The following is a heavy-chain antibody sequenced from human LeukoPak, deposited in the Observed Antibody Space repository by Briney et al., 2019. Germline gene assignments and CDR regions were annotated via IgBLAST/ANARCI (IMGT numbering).Heavy chain of an antibody. V-gene: IGHV1-18*01. CDR2: ISAYNGNT. J-gene: IGHJ6*02. CDR1: GYTFTSYG. Sequence: ASVKVSCKASGYTFTSYGISWVRQAPGQGLEWMGWISAYNGNTNYAQKLQGRVTMTTDTSTSTAYMELSSLRSEDTAVYYCARVLIVVVTAMNYGMDVWGQGTTVTVSS. CDR3: ARVLIVVVTAMNYGMDV. D-gene: IGHD2-21*02.